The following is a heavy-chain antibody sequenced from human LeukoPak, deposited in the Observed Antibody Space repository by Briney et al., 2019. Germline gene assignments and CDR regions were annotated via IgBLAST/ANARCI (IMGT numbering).Heavy chain of an antibody. D-gene: IGHD2/OR15-2a*01. Sequence: PSETLSLTCTVSGGSISSYYWSWIRQHPGKGLEWIGNIFYSGSTYYNPSLKSRVTISVDTSQTQFSLKLSSVTAADTAVYYCARGKEYSSTADYFDCWGQGTPVTVSS. J-gene: IGHJ4*02. CDR3: ARGKEYSSTADYFDC. CDR2: IFYSGST. CDR1: GGSISSYY. V-gene: IGHV4-59*06.